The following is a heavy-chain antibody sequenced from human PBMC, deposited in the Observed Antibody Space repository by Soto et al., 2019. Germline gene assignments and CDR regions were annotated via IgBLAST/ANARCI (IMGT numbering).Heavy chain of an antibody. J-gene: IGHJ4*02. CDR2: INWKRATI. CDR3: AKASVHDIWSAYRCFDF. D-gene: IGHD3-3*01. V-gene: IGHV3-9*01. CDR1: GFTFDDHA. Sequence: MQLVESAGGFVQPGRSLTLSCAASGFTFDDHAMHWVRPGPGKGLEWVSGINWKRATIDYAASVKGRFTISRDNAKNSVALQLKCLRDEDTALNVCAKASVHDIWSAYRCFDFWVQGALVIVSS.